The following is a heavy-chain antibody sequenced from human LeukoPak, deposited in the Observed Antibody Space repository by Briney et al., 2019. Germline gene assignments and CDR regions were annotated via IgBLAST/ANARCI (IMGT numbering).Heavy chain of an antibody. CDR3: ARDNASLRIVGMHDAFDI. D-gene: IGHD2/OR15-2a*01. J-gene: IGHJ3*02. CDR2: IIPILGIA. CDR1: GGTFSSYT. V-gene: IGHV1-69*04. Sequence: SVKVSCKASGGTFSSYTINWVRQAPGQGLEWMGRIIPILGIANYTQKFQGRVTITADRSTSTAYMELSSLRSEDTAVYYCARDNASLRIVGMHDAFDIWGQGTMVTVSS.